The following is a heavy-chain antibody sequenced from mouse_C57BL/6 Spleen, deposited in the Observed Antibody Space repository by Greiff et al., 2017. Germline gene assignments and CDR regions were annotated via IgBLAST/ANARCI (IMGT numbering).Heavy chain of an antibody. V-gene: IGHV2-2*01. Sequence: QVQLQQSGPGLVQPSQSLSITCTVSGFSLTSYGVHWVRQSPGKGLEWLGVIWSGGSTDYNAAFISRLSISKDNSKSQVFFKMNSLQADDTAIYYCARNSEYYGSSLLAYWGQGTLVTVSA. CDR1: GFSLTSYG. D-gene: IGHD1-1*01. J-gene: IGHJ3*01. CDR2: IWSGGST. CDR3: ARNSEYYGSSLLAY.